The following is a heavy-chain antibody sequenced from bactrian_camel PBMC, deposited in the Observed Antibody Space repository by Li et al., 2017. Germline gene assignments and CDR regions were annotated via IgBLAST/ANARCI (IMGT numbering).Heavy chain of an antibody. J-gene: IGHJ4*01. V-gene: IGHV3S6*01. D-gene: IGHD4*01. CDR3: ATARLFGLNPILYAN. CDR1: LYAYTTAS. CDR2: IDIRNGDT. Sequence: QVQLVESGGGSVEAGKSLRLACVPHLYAYTTASMAWFRQAPGKEREGVASIDIRNGDTYYKGSVKGRFTISQDNTKTITFLQMNSLRPEDSGMYYCATARLFGLNPILYANWGQGTQVTVS.